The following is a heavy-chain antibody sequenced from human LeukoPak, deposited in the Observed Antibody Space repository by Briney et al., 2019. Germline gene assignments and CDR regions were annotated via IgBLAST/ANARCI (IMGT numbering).Heavy chain of an antibody. V-gene: IGHV1-46*01. CDR1: GYTFSSYY. CDR2: INPVGGST. J-gene: IGHJ4*02. D-gene: IGHD6-25*01. Sequence: GASVKVSCKASGYTFSSYYMHWVRQAPGQGLEWMGLINPVGGSTKYAQKFQARVTMTRDTSTSTVYMELSSLRTEDTALYYCARSAAGYFDHWGQGTLVTVSS. CDR3: ARSAAGYFDH.